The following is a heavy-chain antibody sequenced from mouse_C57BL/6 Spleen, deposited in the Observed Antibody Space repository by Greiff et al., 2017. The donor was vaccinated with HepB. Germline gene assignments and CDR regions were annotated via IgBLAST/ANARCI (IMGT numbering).Heavy chain of an antibody. CDR2: INPSTGGT. D-gene: IGHD1-1*01. J-gene: IGHJ2*01. V-gene: IGHV1-42*01. CDR1: GYSFTGYY. Sequence: EVQVVESGPELVKPGASVKISCKASGYSFTGYYMNWVKQSPEKSLEWIGEINPSTGGTTYNQKFKAKATLTVDKSSSTAYMQLKSLTSEDSAVYYCAGYGSSSSFDYWGQGTTLTVSS. CDR3: AGYGSSSSFDY.